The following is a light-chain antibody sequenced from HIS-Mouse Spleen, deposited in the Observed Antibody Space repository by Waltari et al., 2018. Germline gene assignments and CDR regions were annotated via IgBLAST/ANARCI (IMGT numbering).Light chain of an antibody. CDR1: QSVSSN. J-gene: IGKJ2*01. CDR2: GAA. V-gene: IGKV3-15*01. CDR3: QQYNNWPYT. Sequence: VSPGERATLSCRASQSVSSNLAWYQQKPGQAPRLLIYGAATRATGIPARFRGSGSGTEFTLTISSMQSEDFAVYYCQQYNNWPYTFGQGTKLEIK.